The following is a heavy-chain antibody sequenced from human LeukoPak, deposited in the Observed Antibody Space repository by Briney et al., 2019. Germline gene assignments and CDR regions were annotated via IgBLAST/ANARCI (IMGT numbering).Heavy chain of an antibody. CDR2: INPNSGGT. CDR3: ARGPYYYGSGSYYTYYFDY. V-gene: IGHV1-2*02. CDR1: GYTFTGYY. D-gene: IGHD3-10*01. Sequence: GAPVKVSCKASGYTFTGYYMHWVRQAPGRGLEWMGWINPNSGGTNYAQKFQGRVTMTRDTSISTAYMELSRLRSDDTAVYYCARGPYYYGSGSYYTYYFDYWGQGTLVTVSS. J-gene: IGHJ4*02.